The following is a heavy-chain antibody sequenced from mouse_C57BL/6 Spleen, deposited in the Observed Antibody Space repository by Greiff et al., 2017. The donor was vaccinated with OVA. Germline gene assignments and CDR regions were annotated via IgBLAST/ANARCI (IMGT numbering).Heavy chain of an antibody. V-gene: IGHV1-81*01. D-gene: IGHD2-5*01. CDR1: GYTFTSYG. CDR2: IYPRSGNT. Sequence: VQLQQSGAELARPGASVELSCKASGYTFTSYGISWVKQRTGQGLEWIGEIYPRSGNTYYNEKFKGKATLTADKSSSTAYMELRSLTSEDSAVYFCARDYSNTGYFDVWGTGTTVTVSS. CDR3: ARDYSNTGYFDV. J-gene: IGHJ1*03.